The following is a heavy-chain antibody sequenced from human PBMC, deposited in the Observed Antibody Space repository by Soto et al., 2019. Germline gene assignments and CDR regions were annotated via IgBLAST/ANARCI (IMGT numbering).Heavy chain of an antibody. V-gene: IGHV4-59*01. D-gene: IGHD3-10*01. Sequence: PSETLSLTCTVSGGSISSYYWSWIRQPPGKGLEWIGYIYYSGSTNYNPSLKSRVTISVDTSKNQFSLKLSSVTAADTAVYYCARGRGYGSGSYPDYWGQGTLVTVSS. CDR2: IYYSGST. CDR1: GGSISSYY. CDR3: ARGRGYGSGSYPDY. J-gene: IGHJ4*02.